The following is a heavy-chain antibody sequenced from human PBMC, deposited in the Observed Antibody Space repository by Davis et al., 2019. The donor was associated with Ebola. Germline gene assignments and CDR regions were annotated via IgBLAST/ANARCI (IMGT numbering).Heavy chain of an antibody. CDR2: ISYDGSNK. CDR1: GFTFSSYG. CDR3: AKDSGYCSSTSCPYYYYYYGMDV. V-gene: IGHV3-30*18. D-gene: IGHD2-2*01. Sequence: PGGSLRLSCAASGFTFSSYGMHWVRQAPGKGLEWVAVISYDGSNKYYADSVKGRFTISRDNSKNTLYLQMNSLRAEDTAVYYCAKDSGYCSSTSCPYYYYYYGMDVWGQGTTVTVSS. J-gene: IGHJ6*02.